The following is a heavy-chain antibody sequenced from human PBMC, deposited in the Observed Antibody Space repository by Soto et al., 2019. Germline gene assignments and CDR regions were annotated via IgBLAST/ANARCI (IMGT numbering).Heavy chain of an antibody. Sequence: GGSLRLSCAASGFTFSSYAMNWVRQAPGKGLEWVSVISGSDGRTYYADSVKGRFTISRDNSKNTLNLQMNSLRAEDTAVYYCARRSSSWYFDYWGQGTLVTVSS. V-gene: IGHV3-23*01. J-gene: IGHJ4*02. CDR1: GFTFSSYA. CDR3: ARRSSSWYFDY. CDR2: ISGSDGRT. D-gene: IGHD6-13*01.